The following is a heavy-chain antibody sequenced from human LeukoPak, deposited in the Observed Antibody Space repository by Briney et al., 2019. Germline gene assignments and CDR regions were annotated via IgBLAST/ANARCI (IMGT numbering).Heavy chain of an antibody. CDR1: GFTFSDYY. D-gene: IGHD2-2*01. V-gene: IGHV3-11*01. CDR3: ARDLCSSTSCLPGY. CDR2: ISSSGSTI. J-gene: IGHJ4*02. Sequence: GGSLRLSCAASGFTFSDYYMSRIRQAPGKGLEWVSYISSSGSTIYYADSVKGRFTISRDNAKNSLYLQMNSLRAEDTAVYYCARDLCSSTSCLPGYWGQGTLVTVSS.